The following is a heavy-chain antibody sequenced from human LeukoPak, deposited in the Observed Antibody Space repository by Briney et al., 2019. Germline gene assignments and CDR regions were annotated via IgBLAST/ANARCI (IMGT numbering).Heavy chain of an antibody. J-gene: IGHJ4*02. Sequence: GGSLRLSCAGSGLTFSNYEMNWVRQAPGRGLEWVSFISGSGSRIYYADSVKGRFTISRDNAKNSLYLQMNNLRADDTAVYYCAKDQGRGGFGLDCWGQGTLVTVSS. CDR2: ISGSGSRI. D-gene: IGHD3-16*01. CDR3: AKDQGRGGFGLDC. V-gene: IGHV3-48*03. CDR1: GLTFSNYE.